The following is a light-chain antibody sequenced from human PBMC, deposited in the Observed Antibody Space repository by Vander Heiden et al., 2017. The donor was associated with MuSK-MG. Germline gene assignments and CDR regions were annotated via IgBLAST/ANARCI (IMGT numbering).Light chain of an antibody. Sequence: EIVLTQSPATLSLSPGERATLSCRASQSVSSYLAWYQQKPGQAPRLLIYDASNRATGIPARFSGSGSGTDFTLTISSLEPEDFAVYYCQQRSNWPPNTFGQGTRLXIK. CDR1: QSVSSY. J-gene: IGKJ5*01. CDR3: QQRSNWPPNT. V-gene: IGKV3-11*01. CDR2: DAS.